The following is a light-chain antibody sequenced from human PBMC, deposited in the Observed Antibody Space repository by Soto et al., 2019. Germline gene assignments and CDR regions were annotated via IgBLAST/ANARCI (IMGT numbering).Light chain of an antibody. CDR2: DAS. Sequence: DIQMTQSPSSLSASVGDRVTITCQASQDISNYLNWYQQKPGKAPKLLIYDASNLETGVPSRFSGSGSGTDFTFTISSLQPEDIATYYCQQTYITPPWTFGQGSKVEIK. CDR3: QQTYITPPWT. J-gene: IGKJ1*01. V-gene: IGKV1-33*01. CDR1: QDISNY.